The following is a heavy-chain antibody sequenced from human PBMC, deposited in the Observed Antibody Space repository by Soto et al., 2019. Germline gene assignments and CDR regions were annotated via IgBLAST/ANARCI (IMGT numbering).Heavy chain of an antibody. CDR3: ARAASRRYCSSTSCYLTWFDP. CDR1: GCTFSSYA. D-gene: IGHD2-2*01. V-gene: IGHV1-69*01. J-gene: IGHJ5*02. Sequence: QVQLVQSGAEVKKPGSSVKVSCKASGCTFSSYAISWVRQAPGQGLEWMGGIIPIFGTANYAQKFQGRVTITADESTSTAYMELSSLRSEDTAVYYCARAASRRYCSSTSCYLTWFDPWGQGTLVTVSS. CDR2: IIPIFGTA.